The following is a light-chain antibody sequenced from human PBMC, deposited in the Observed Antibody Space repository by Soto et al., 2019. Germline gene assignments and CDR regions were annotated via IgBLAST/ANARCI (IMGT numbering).Light chain of an antibody. CDR3: AAWDDSLNGSWV. CDR2: SNN. V-gene: IGLV1-44*01. CDR1: SSNIGSNT. J-gene: IGLJ3*02. Sequence: QSVLTQPPSASGTPGRRVTISCSGGSSNIGSNTVNWYQQLPGTAPKLLIYSNNQRPSGVPDRFSGSKSGTSASLAISGLQSEDEAVYYCAAWDDSLNGSWVFGGGTKLTVL.